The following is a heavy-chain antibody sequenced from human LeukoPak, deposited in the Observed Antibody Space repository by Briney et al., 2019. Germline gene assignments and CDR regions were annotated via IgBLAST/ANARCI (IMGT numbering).Heavy chain of an antibody. CDR3: ARKFGPYPWRSWFDP. Sequence: SETLSLTCTVSGGFINNYYWSWIRQPPGKGLEWIGYVYNSGSTNYNPSLKSRVAISVDTSKNQFSLKLSSVTAADTAIYYCARKFGPYPWRSWFDPWGQGTLVTVSS. CDR2: VYNSGST. CDR1: GGFINNYY. D-gene: IGHD3-16*01. V-gene: IGHV4-59*01. J-gene: IGHJ5*02.